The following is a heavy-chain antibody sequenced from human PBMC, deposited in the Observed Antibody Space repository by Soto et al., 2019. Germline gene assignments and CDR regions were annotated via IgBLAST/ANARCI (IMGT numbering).Heavy chain of an antibody. D-gene: IGHD6-19*01. J-gene: IGHJ4*02. Sequence: ASVKVSFKVSGYTLTELSMHWVRQAPGKGLEWMGGFDPEDGETIYAQKFQGRVTMTEDTSTDTAYMELSSLRSEDTAVYYCATVYRYSSGWPVFDYWGQGTLVTVSS. CDR2: FDPEDGET. V-gene: IGHV1-24*01. CDR1: GYTLTELS. CDR3: ATVYRYSSGWPVFDY.